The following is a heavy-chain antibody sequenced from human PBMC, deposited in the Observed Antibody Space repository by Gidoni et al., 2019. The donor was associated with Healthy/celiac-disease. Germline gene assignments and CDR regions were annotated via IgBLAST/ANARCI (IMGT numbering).Heavy chain of an antibody. V-gene: IGHV5-10-1*03. CDR2: IDPSDSYT. D-gene: IGHD4-17*01. CDR3: ARPGASDYGDYSTAADY. J-gene: IGHJ4*02. CDR1: GYSFHSYW. Sequence: DVQLVQSGAEVKKPGESLRISCKGSGYSFHSYWISWVRQMPGKGLEWMGRIDPSDSYTNYSPSFQGHVTISADKSISTAYLQWSSLKASDTAMYYCARPGASDYGDYSTAADYWGQGTLVTVSS.